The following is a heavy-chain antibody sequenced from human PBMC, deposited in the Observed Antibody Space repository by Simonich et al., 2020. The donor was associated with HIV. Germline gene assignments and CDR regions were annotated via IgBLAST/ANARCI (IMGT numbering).Heavy chain of an antibody. D-gene: IGHD2-15*01. V-gene: IGHV3-48*03. CDR1: GFTFSSYE. CDR3: ARGWCSGVSCYSFDY. Sequence: EVQLVESGGGLVQPGGSLRLSCAASGFTFSSYEMNWVRQAPGKGLEWVSYISSRDRIIYYADSVKGRFTISRDNAKNSLYLQMNSLRAEDTAVYYCARGWCSGVSCYSFDYWGQGTLVTVSS. J-gene: IGHJ4*02. CDR2: ISSRDRII.